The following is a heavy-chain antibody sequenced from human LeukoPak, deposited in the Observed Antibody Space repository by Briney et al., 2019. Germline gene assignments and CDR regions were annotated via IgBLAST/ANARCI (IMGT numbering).Heavy chain of an antibody. D-gene: IGHD3-3*01. CDR2: IIPIFGTA. Sequence: SVKVSCKASGGTFSSYAISWVRQAPGQGLERMGRIIPIFGTANYAQKFQGRVTITADKSTGTAYMELSSLRSEDTAVYYCARDASPYYDFWSGYWMGGFDYWGQGTLVTVSS. CDR1: GGTFSSYA. V-gene: IGHV1-69*06. J-gene: IGHJ4*02. CDR3: ARDASPYYDFWSGYWMGGFDY.